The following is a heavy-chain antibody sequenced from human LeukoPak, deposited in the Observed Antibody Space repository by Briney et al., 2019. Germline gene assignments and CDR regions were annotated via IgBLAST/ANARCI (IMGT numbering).Heavy chain of an antibody. V-gene: IGHV4-59*01. CDR2: IYHSGST. D-gene: IGHD1-14*01. Sequence: PSETLSLTCTVSGGSISSYYWSWIRQPPGKGLEWIGYIYHSGSTNYNPSLKSRVTISVDTSKNQFSLKLSSVTAADTAVYYCAKSVGPYKLYYYGMDVWGQGTTVTVSS. CDR3: AKSVGPYKLYYYGMDV. J-gene: IGHJ6*02. CDR1: GGSISSYY.